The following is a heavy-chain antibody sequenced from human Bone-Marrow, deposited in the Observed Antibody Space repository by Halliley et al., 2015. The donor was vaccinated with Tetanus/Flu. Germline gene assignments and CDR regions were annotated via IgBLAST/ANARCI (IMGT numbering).Heavy chain of an antibody. V-gene: IGHV4-39*01. D-gene: IGHD3-3*01. CDR3: ARHQRGFDFWSGYRMDV. CDR2: YFRGST. Sequence: YFRGSTYYNPSLKGRVPISVDTSKNQFFLNLPSGAAADTAVYFCARHQRGFDFWSGYRMDVWGQGTTVTVSS. J-gene: IGHJ6*02.